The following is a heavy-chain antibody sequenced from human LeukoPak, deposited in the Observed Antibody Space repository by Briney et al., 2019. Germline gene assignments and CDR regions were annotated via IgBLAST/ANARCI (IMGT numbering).Heavy chain of an antibody. J-gene: IGHJ4*02. CDR1: EYTFITSS. CDR3: VGGSLGF. CDR2: ITVASGNT. Sequence: ASVKVSCKNLEYTFITSSIYWVRQAPGQRLEWLGWITVASGNTRYSENLQGRVTLTRDTSANTAYMELRNLKSEDTAVYYCVGGSLGFWGQGTLVTVSP. V-gene: IGHV1-3*01.